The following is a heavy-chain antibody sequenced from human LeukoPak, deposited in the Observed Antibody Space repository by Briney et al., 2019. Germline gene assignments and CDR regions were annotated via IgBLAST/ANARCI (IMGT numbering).Heavy chain of an antibody. V-gene: IGHV3-23*01. D-gene: IGHD6-19*01. CDR3: AKGSGSGWYGWFAP. J-gene: IGHJ5*02. CDR2: IDASGGAT. CDR1: GFTFSNYA. Sequence: GGSLRLSCAASGFTFSNYAVSWVRQAPGKGLEWVSSIDASGGATYYADSVKGRFTISRDNSKNTFYLQMNSLRAEDTAVYSCAKGSGSGWYGWFAPWGQGTLVTVSS.